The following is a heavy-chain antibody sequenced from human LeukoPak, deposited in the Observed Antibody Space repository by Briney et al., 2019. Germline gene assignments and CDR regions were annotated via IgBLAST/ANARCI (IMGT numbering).Heavy chain of an antibody. J-gene: IGHJ4*02. CDR1: GFTFSSYS. Sequence: GGSLRLSCAASGFTFSSYSMNWVRQAPGKGLEWVSSISSSSPYIYYADSVKGRFTISRDNAKNSLYLQMNSLRAEDTAVYYCARALVEPPNYYDSSGYYGYWGQGTLVTVSS. CDR3: ARALVEPPNYYDSSGYYGY. V-gene: IGHV3-21*01. D-gene: IGHD3-22*01. CDR2: ISSSSPYI.